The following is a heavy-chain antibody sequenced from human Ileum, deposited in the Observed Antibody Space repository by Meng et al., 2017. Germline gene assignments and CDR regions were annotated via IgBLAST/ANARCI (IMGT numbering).Heavy chain of an antibody. CDR1: GGSFSGYY. J-gene: IGHJ5*02. CDR2: IDHSGGT. CDR3: ARRVGATPYAYNWLDP. V-gene: IGHV4-34*01. Sequence: QVELQQWGAGLLNPSETLSPTCGVYGGSFSGYYWSWIRQPPGKGLEWIGEIDHSGGTNYNPSLKNRVTISVDTSNNRFSLKLSSVKAADTALYFCARRVGATPYAYNWLDPWGQGTLVTVSS. D-gene: IGHD1-26*01.